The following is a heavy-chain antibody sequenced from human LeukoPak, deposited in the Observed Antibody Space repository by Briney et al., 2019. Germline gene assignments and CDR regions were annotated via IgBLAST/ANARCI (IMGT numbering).Heavy chain of an antibody. D-gene: IGHD1-26*01. J-gene: IGHJ4*02. CDR3: ARGLVGAAGGYYFDY. V-gene: IGHV3-30-3*01. CDR2: ISYDGSNK. Sequence: GGSLRLSCAASGFTFSSYAMHWVRQAPGKGLEWVSVISYDGSNKYYADSVKGRFTISRDNSKNTLYLQMNSLRAEDTAVYYCARGLVGAAGGYYFDYWGQGTLVTASS. CDR1: GFTFSSYA.